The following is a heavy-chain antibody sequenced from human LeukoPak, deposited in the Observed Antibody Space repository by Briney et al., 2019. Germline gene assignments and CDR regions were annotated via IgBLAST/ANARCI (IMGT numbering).Heavy chain of an antibody. Sequence: SETLSLTCTVSGGSISSYYWSWIRQPPGKGLGWIGYIYYSGSTNYNPSLKSRVTISVDTSKNQFSLKLSSVTAADTAVYYCARGPPSTSSPYFDYWGQGTLVTVSS. CDR3: ARGPPSTSSPYFDY. CDR1: GGSISSYY. J-gene: IGHJ4*02. V-gene: IGHV4-59*01. CDR2: IYYSGST. D-gene: IGHD2-2*01.